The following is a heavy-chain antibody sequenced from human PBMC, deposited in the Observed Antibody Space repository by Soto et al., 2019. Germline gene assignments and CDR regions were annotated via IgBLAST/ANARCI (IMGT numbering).Heavy chain of an antibody. D-gene: IGHD4-4*01. V-gene: IGHV3-7*01. CDR1: GFTFSTYS. Sequence: VQLLESGGGLIQPGGSLRLSCAASGFTFSTYSMTWVRQAPGKGLEWVANIKQDGSAINYLDSLRGRFTISRDNGKNSLYLQMNSLRAEDAAVYYCATGRPRSNWVYFDYWGQGILVAVSS. CDR3: ATGRPRSNWVYFDY. J-gene: IGHJ4*02. CDR2: IKQDGSAI.